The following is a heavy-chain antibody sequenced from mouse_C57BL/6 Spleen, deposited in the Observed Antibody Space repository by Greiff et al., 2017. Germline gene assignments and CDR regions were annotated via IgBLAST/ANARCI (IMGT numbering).Heavy chain of an antibody. CDR2: ISSGSSTN. Sequence: EVKLMESGGGLVKPGGSLKLSCAASGFTFSDYGMHWVRQAPGKGLGWVAYISSGSSTNNYEETVKGRVTISRDNAKNTLFLQMTSLRSEDTAMYYCARDRDVRGYYFDYWGQGTTLTVSS. D-gene: IGHD3-1*01. CDR3: ARDRDVRGYYFDY. CDR1: GFTFSDYG. V-gene: IGHV5-17*01. J-gene: IGHJ2*01.